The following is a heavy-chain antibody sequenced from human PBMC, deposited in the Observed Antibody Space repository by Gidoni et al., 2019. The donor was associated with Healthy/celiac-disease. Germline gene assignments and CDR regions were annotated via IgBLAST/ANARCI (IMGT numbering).Heavy chain of an antibody. V-gene: IGHV4-4*02. Sequence: QVQLQESGPGLGKPSGTLSLTCAVSGVSISSSNWWSWVRQPPGRGLGWIGEIYHSGSTNYNPSLTSRVTISVDKSKIQFSLKLSSVSAADTAVYSCASNPTGPVGYYSLDVWGKGTTVTVSS. CDR3: ASNPTGPVGYYSLDV. D-gene: IGHD1-1*01. CDR2: IYHSGST. CDR1: GVSISSSNW. J-gene: IGHJ6*03.